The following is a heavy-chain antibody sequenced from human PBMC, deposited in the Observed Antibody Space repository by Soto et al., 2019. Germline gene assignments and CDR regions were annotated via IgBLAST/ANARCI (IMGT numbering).Heavy chain of an antibody. D-gene: IGHD2-2*01. CDR2: IYYSGST. J-gene: IGHJ3*02. V-gene: IGHV4-59*01. CDR3: ARGRGGWFINQLLNAFDI. Sequence: SETLSLTCTVSGGSISSYYWSWIRQPPGKGLEWIGYIYYSGSTNYNPSLKSRVTISVDTSKNQFSLKLSSVTAADTAVYYCARGRGGWFINQLLNAFDIWGQGTMVTGSS. CDR1: GGSISSYY.